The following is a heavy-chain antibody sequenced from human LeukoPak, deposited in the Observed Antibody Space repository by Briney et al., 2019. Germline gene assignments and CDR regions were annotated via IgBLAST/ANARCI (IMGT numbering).Heavy chain of an antibody. Sequence: GASVTVSCKASGYTFTSYGISWVRQAPGQGLEWMGLISAYNGNTNYAQKLQGRVTMTTDTSTSTAYMELRSLRSDDTAVYYCARCDILTGYSNWFDPWGQGTLVTVSS. D-gene: IGHD3-9*01. V-gene: IGHV1-18*01. CDR2: ISAYNGNT. CDR1: GYTFTSYG. CDR3: ARCDILTGYSNWFDP. J-gene: IGHJ5*02.